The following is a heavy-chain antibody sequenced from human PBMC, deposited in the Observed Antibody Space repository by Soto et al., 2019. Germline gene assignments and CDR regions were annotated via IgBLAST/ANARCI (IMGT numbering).Heavy chain of an antibody. J-gene: IGHJ3*02. CDR2: ILPILGIA. D-gene: IGHD6-6*01. CDR1: GGTFSSYT. V-gene: IGHV1-69*02. CDR3: SSIAARPSGSVAFDI. Sequence: QVQLVQSGAEVKKPGSSVKVSCKASGGTFSSYTISWVRQAPGQGLEWMGRILPILGIANYAQKFQGRVTIPADKSTSTAYMERSSLRSEDTAVYYCSSIAARPSGSVAFDIWGQGTMVTVSS.